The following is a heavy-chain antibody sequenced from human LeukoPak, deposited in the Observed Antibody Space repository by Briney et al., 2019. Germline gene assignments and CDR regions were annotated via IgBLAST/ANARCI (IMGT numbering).Heavy chain of an antibody. V-gene: IGHV3-11*01. Sequence: PGGSLRLSCAASGFTFSDYYMSWIRQAPGKGLEWVSYISSSGSTIYYADSVKGRFTISRDNAKNSLYLQMNSLRAEDTAVYYCARPSYPDDYYYYYGMDVWDQGTTVTVSS. CDR3: ARPSYPDDYYYYYGMDV. CDR1: GFTFSDYY. D-gene: IGHD1-14*01. CDR2: ISSSGSTI. J-gene: IGHJ6*02.